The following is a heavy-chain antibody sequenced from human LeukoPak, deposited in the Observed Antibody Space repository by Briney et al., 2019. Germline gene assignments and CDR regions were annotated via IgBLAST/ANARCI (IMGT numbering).Heavy chain of an antibody. J-gene: IGHJ6*03. CDR1: GFTFRSFA. CDR3: AKKEGDTYFSWYMDV. V-gene: IGHV3-23*01. D-gene: IGHD2-21*01. CDR2: IIGSGRTT. Sequence: GGSLRLSCAASGFTFRSFAMSWVRQAPGKGLEWVSGIIGSGRTTFYADSVKGRFTIYRDNSKNTLYLQMNSLRADDTVIYYRAKKEGDTYFSWYMDVWAKGPTVPVSS.